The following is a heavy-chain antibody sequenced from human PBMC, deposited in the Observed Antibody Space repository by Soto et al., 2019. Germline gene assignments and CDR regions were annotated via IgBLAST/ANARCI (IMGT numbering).Heavy chain of an antibody. CDR2: INHSGST. V-gene: IGHV4-34*01. D-gene: IGHD3-9*01. Sequence: LSLTCAVYGGSFSGYYWSWIRHPPGKGLEWIGEINHSGSTNYNPSLKSRVTISVDTSKNQFSLKLSSVTAADTAVYYCARATYDILTGYYRWTYWYFDLWGRGTLVTVSS. CDR1: GGSFSGYY. J-gene: IGHJ2*01. CDR3: ARATYDILTGYYRWTYWYFDL.